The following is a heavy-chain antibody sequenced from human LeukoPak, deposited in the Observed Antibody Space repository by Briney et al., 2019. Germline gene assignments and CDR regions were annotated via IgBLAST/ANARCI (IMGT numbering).Heavy chain of an antibody. Sequence: PGGSLRLSCAASGFTVSSNYMSWARQAPGKGLEWVSVIYSGGSTYYADSVKGRFTISRDNSKNTLYLQMNSLRAEDTAVYYCARDGSDVAGNRDYWGQGTLVTVSS. V-gene: IGHV3-53*01. J-gene: IGHJ4*02. D-gene: IGHD3-10*01. CDR2: IYSGGST. CDR1: GFTVSSNY. CDR3: ARDGSDVAGNRDY.